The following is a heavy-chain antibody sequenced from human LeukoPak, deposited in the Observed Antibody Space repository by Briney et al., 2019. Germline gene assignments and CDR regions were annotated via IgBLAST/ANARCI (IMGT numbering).Heavy chain of an antibody. CDR1: GFTFDDYA. CDR3: AKSSMSEYYFDY. CDR2: ISWNSGSI. Sequence: GRSLRLSCAASGFTFDDYAMHWVRQAPGKGLEWVSGISWNSGSIGYADSVKGRFTISRDNAKNSLYLQMNSLRAEDTALYCCAKSSMSEYYFDYWGQGTLVTVSS. D-gene: IGHD6-13*01. V-gene: IGHV3-9*01. J-gene: IGHJ4*02.